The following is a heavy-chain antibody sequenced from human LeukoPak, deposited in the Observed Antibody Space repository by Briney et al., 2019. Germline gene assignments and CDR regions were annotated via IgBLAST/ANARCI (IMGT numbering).Heavy chain of an antibody. CDR1: GFTFSSYS. Sequence: PGGSLRLSCAASGFTFSSYSMNWVRQAPGKGLEWVSYISGRENTIYYADSVKGRFTISRDSAKNSLYLQMNSLRADDTAAYYCARVPRYGSGSYYSLDHWGQGTLVTVSS. V-gene: IGHV3-48*04. CDR2: ISGRENTI. D-gene: IGHD3-10*01. J-gene: IGHJ4*02. CDR3: ARVPRYGSGSYYSLDH.